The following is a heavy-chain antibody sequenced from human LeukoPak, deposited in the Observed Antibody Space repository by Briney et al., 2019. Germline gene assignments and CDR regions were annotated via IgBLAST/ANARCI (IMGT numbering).Heavy chain of an antibody. CDR2: IYYSGST. Sequence: PSETLSLTCTVSGGSISSYYWSWVRQAPGKGLEWMGDIYYSGSTNYNASLKTRVTISVDTSQNQFSLKLSSVTAADTAVYYCPTHSRGFDPCGQGPLVTVSS. J-gene: IGHJ5*02. CDR3: PTHSRGFDP. V-gene: IGHV4-59*08. CDR1: GGSISSYY.